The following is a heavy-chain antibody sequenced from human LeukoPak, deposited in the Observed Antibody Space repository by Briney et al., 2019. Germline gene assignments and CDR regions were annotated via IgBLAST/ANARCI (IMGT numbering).Heavy chain of an antibody. V-gene: IGHV4-34*01. Sequence: KPSETLSLTCAVYGGSFSGYYWSWIRQPPGKGLEWIGEINHSGSTNYNPSLKSRVTISVDTSKNQFSLKLSSVTASDTAVYYCARVKGVATRRPVDYWGQGTLVTVSS. J-gene: IGHJ4*02. CDR1: GGSFSGYY. CDR2: INHSGST. CDR3: ARVKGVATRRPVDY. D-gene: IGHD6-6*01.